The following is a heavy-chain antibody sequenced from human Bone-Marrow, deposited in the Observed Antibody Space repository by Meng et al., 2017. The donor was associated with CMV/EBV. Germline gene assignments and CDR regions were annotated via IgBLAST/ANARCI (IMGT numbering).Heavy chain of an antibody. CDR3: AKGSGYYRGGNVMDV. CDR1: GFNFSSYG. D-gene: IGHD3-3*01. CDR2: IWYDGSNE. J-gene: IGHJ6*02. V-gene: IGHV3-33*03. Sequence: GGSLRLSCAASGFNFSSYGMDWVRQAPGKGLEWVAIIWYDGSNEYYADSVKGRFTISRDKSRNTLYLQMNSLRVEDTAVYYCAKGSGYYRGGNVMDVWGQGTTVTVPS.